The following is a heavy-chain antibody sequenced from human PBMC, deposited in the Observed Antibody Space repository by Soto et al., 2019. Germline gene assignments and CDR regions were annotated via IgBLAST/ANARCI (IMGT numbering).Heavy chain of an antibody. V-gene: IGHV1-8*01. CDR1: GYTFTSYD. CDR3: ARGPTTGYFSY. CDR2: MNPTSDNT. D-gene: IGHD3-9*01. Sequence: ASVKVSCKASGYTFTSYDINWVRQAPGQGLEWMEWMNPTSDNTDYAQKFQGRVTMTRNTSISTAYMELSSLRSEDTAVYYCARGPTTGYFSYWGQGTLVTVSS. J-gene: IGHJ4*02.